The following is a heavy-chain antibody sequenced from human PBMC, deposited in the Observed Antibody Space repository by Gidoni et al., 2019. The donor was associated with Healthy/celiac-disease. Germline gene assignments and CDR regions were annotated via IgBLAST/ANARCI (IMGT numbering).Heavy chain of an antibody. Sequence: QVQLVQSGAEVKKPGSSVKVSFKASGGPFSRSAISWVRQAPGQGREWMGGIIPIFGTANYAQKFQGRVTITADESTSTAYMELSSLRSEDTAVYYCARGGHLVVVAQWYYYYGMDVWGQGTTVTVSS. CDR1: GGPFSRSA. CDR3: ARGGHLVVVAQWYYYYGMDV. CDR2: IIPIFGTA. D-gene: IGHD2-15*01. V-gene: IGHV1-69*01. J-gene: IGHJ6*02.